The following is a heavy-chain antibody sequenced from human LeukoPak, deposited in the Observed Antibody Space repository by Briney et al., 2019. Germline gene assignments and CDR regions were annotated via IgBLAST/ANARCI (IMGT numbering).Heavy chain of an antibody. J-gene: IGHJ4*02. D-gene: IGHD4-11*01. CDR2: IWSDKSNR. V-gene: IGHV3-33*06. CDR1: GFIFNHHA. CDR3: AKDAQRGFDYSSSLEY. Sequence: GGSLRLSCAASGFIFNHHAMHWVRQAPGKGLEWVAVIWSDKSNRFYADSVRGRFTISRDDSRKTVYLQMEGMTAEDTAIYYCAKDAQRGFDYSSSLEYWGQGALVTVAS.